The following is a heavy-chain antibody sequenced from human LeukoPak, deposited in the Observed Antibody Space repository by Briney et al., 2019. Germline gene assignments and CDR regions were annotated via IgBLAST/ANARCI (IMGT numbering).Heavy chain of an antibody. J-gene: IGHJ4*02. Sequence: SETLSLTCTVSGGPISSYYWSWIRQPPGKGLEWIGYIYYSGSTNYNPSLKSRVTISVDTSKNQFSLKLSSVTAADTAVYYCARVVSGFTYYFDYWGQGTLVTVSS. V-gene: IGHV4-59*01. CDR3: ARVVSGFTYYFDY. CDR2: IYYSGST. CDR1: GGPISSYY. D-gene: IGHD3-22*01.